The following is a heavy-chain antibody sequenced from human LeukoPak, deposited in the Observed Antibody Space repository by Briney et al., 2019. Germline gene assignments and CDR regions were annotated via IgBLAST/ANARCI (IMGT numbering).Heavy chain of an antibody. V-gene: IGHV3-7*01. CDR2: IKQDGSEK. D-gene: IGHD6-19*01. J-gene: IGHJ4*02. Sequence: GGSLRLSCAASGFTFSSYWMSWVRQAPGKGLEWVANIKQDGSEKHYVDSVRGRFSISRDNAKSSLYLQMNSLRVEDTAVYYCALLAVASDFDYWGQGALVTVSS. CDR3: ALLAVASDFDY. CDR1: GFTFSSYW.